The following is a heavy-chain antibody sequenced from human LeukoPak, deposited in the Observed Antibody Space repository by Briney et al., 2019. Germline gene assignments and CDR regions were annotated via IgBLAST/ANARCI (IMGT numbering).Heavy chain of an antibody. CDR1: GASISSGNYY. D-gene: IGHD5-12*01. J-gene: IGHJ3*01. Sequence: PSETLSLTCIVSGASISSGNYYWPWIRQPAGKGLKWIGRLHTTGGTNYNPSFKSRLSISGDTSKNQFSLQLSSVTAADTAVYYCARYRYSGYDDAFDVWGQGTMVTVSS. CDR2: LHTTGGT. V-gene: IGHV4-61*02. CDR3: ARYRYSGYDDAFDV.